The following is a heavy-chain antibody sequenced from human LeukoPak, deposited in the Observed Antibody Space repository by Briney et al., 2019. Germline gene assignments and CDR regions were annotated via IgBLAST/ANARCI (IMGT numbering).Heavy chain of an antibody. CDR3: AKVGYYYDSSGYYPTDYYYYYGMDV. V-gene: IGHV3-23*01. Sequence: GGSLRLSCAASGFTFSSYAMSWVRQAPGKGLEGVSAISGRGGSTYYADSVKGRFTISRDNSKNTLYLQMNSLRAEDTAVYYCAKVGYYYDSSGYYPTDYYYYYGMDVWGQGTTVTVSS. D-gene: IGHD3-22*01. CDR2: ISGRGGST. CDR1: GFTFSSYA. J-gene: IGHJ6*02.